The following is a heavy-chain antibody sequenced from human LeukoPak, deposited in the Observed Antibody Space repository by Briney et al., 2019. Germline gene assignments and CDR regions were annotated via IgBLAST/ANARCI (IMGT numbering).Heavy chain of an antibody. CDR1: GGSISSYY. Sequence: SETLSLTCTVSGGSISSYYWSWIRQPPGKGLEWIGYIYYSGSTNYNPYLKSRVTISVDTSKNQFSLKLSSVTAADTAVYYCARGGSYMVDAFDIWGQGTMVTVSS. CDR2: IYYSGST. V-gene: IGHV4-59*01. J-gene: IGHJ3*02. D-gene: IGHD1-26*01. CDR3: ARGGSYMVDAFDI.